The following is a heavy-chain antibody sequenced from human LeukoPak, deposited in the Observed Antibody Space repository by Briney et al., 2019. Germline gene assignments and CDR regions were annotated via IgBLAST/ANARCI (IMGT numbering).Heavy chain of an antibody. CDR1: GYSFTSYW. D-gene: IGHD3-10*01. V-gene: IGHV3-7*05. CDR3: ARDGMGGIKAFDM. Sequence: GESLKISCKGSGYSFTSYWISWVRQAPGKRLEWVANIKHDGSQKYYVDSVKGRFTISRDNAKNSLYLQMNSLRVEDTAVYFCARDGMGGIKAFDMWGQGTMVTVSS. CDR2: IKHDGSQK. J-gene: IGHJ3*02.